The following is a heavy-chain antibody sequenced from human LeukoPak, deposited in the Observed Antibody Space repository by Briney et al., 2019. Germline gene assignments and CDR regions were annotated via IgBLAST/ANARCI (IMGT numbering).Heavy chain of an antibody. J-gene: IGHJ3*02. CDR2: IYSGGST. CDR3: ARDYCSGGSCPQPDAFDI. D-gene: IGHD2-15*01. V-gene: IGHV3-53*01. CDR1: GFTVSSNY. Sequence: GGSLRLSCAASGFTVSSNYMSWVRQAPGKGLEWVSVIYSGGSTYYADSVKGRFTISRDNSKNTLYLQMNSVRAEDTAVYYCARDYCSGGSCPQPDAFDIWGQGTMVTVSS.